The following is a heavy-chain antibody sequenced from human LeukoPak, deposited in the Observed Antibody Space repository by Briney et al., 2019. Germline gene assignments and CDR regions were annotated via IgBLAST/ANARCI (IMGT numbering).Heavy chain of an antibody. CDR1: GFTFSNYA. Sequence: GGSLRLSCAASGFTFSNYAMNWVRQAPGKGLEWVSTVGVSGGSTYYADSVKGRFTISRDNSKNTLYLQMNSLRAEDTAVYYCAKDLIRNDYWGQGTLVTVSS. CDR2: VGVSGGST. V-gene: IGHV3-23*01. J-gene: IGHJ4*02. CDR3: AKDLIRNDY. D-gene: IGHD1-14*01.